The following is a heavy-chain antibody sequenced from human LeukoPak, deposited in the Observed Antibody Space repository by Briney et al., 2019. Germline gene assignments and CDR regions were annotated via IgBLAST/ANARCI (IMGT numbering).Heavy chain of an antibody. J-gene: IGHJ4*02. V-gene: IGHV1-18*01. Sequence: SVKVSCKASGYTFTTYAISWVRQAPGQGLEWTGWISAYYGNTTYAQKFQGRVTITTDTSTSTAYMELRSLRSDDTAVYYCARDPNAMVTSLFDYWGQGTLVTVSS. D-gene: IGHD5-18*01. CDR2: ISAYYGNT. CDR1: GYTFTTYA. CDR3: ARDPNAMVTSLFDY.